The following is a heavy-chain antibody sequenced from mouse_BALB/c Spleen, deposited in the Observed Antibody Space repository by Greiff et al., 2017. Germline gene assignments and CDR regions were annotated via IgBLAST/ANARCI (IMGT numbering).Heavy chain of an antibody. J-gene: IGHJ4*01. Sequence: VQLQESGAELVRPGTSVKISCKASGYTFTNYWLGWVKQRPGHGLEWIGDIYPGGGYTNYNEKFKGKATLTADTSSSTAYMQLSSLTSEDSAVYFCARGVFPYRSYAMDYWGQGTSVTVSS. D-gene: IGHD2-14*01. CDR3: ARGVFPYRSYAMDY. CDR1: GYTFTNYW. CDR2: IYPGGGYT. V-gene: IGHV1-63*02.